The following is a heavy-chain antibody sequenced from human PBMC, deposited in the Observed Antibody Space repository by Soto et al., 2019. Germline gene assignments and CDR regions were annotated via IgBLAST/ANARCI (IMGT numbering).Heavy chain of an antibody. J-gene: IGHJ6*03. D-gene: IGHD3-3*01. CDR3: ANPYDFWSDTTCYYYYMDV. V-gene: IGHV3-23*01. Sequence: GGSLRLSCAASGFTFISYAMSWVRQAPGKGLEWVSAISGSGGSTYYADSVKGRFTISRDNSKNTLYLQMNSLRAEDTAVYHCANPYDFWSDTTCYYYYMDVWGQGTTVTVSS. CDR2: ISGSGGST. CDR1: GFTFISYA.